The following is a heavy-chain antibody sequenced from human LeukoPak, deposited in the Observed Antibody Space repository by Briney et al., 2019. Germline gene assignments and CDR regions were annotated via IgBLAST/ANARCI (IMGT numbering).Heavy chain of an antibody. CDR3: ARSGSYSPFDY. Sequence: ASVKVSCKASGYTFTGYYMHWVRQAPGQALEWMAQINPSGDSTHYAQRFQGRVTMTRDTSTNTVYMEVSSLRSEDTAVYFCARSGSYSPFDYWGQGTLVTVSS. CDR1: GYTFTGYY. CDR2: INPSGDST. D-gene: IGHD1-26*01. V-gene: IGHV1-46*01. J-gene: IGHJ4*02.